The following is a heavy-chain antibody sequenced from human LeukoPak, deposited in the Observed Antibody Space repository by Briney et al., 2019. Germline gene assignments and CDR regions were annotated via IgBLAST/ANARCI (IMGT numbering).Heavy chain of an antibody. CDR2: LHYSGST. V-gene: IGHV4-39*01. CDR1: GGSLSSSSYF. J-gene: IGHJ4*02. Sequence: SETLSLTCTVSGGSLSSSSYFWGWIRQPPGKGLEWIGCLHYSGSTYYNPSLKSRVTISVDTSKNQFSLKLSSVTAADTAVYYCARRPRTYFDNWGQGTLVTVSS. CDR3: ARRPRTYFDN.